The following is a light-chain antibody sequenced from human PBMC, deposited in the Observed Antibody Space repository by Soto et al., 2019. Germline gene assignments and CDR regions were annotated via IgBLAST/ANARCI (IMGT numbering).Light chain of an antibody. CDR1: QSINTY. Sequence: IQVTQSPSSLSASVGDRVTITCRASQSINTYLSWYQQKPGRAPKLLIYTSSTLQSGVPSRFSGSGSGTDFTLTISNLQPEDVATYYCQKHNAAPLTFGGGSKVDIK. CDR2: TSS. J-gene: IGKJ4*01. V-gene: IGKV1-27*01. CDR3: QKHNAAPLT.